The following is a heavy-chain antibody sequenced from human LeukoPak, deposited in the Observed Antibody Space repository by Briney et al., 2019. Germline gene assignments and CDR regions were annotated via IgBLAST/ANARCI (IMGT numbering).Heavy chain of an antibody. CDR1: GYTFTSYD. D-gene: IGHD3-3*01. Sequence: GASVKVSCKASGYTFTSYDINWVRQATGQGLEWMGWMNPNSGNTGYAQKFQGRVTMTRNTSISTAYMELSSLRSEDTAVYYCARGGGYDFWSGYQYYYYGMDVWGQGTTVTVSS. CDR2: MNPNSGNT. V-gene: IGHV1-8*01. J-gene: IGHJ6*02. CDR3: ARGGGYDFWSGYQYYYYGMDV.